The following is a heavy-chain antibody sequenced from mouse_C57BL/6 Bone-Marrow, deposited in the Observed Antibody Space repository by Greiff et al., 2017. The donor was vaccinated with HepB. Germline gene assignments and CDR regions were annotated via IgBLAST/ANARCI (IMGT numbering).Heavy chain of an antibody. Sequence: QVQLKESGAELVKPGASVKLSCKASGYTFTEYTIHWVKQRSGQGLEWIGWFYPGSGSIKYNEKFKDKATLTADKSSSTVYMELSRLTSEDSAVYFCARHEEDYYGSHWYFDVWGTGTTVTVSS. CDR3: ARHEEDYYGSHWYFDV. CDR1: GYTFTEYT. D-gene: IGHD1-1*01. J-gene: IGHJ1*03. CDR2: FYPGSGSI. V-gene: IGHV1-62-2*01.